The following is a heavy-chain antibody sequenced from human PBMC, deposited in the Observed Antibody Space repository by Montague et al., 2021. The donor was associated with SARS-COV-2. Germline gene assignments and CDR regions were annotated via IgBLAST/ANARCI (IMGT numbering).Heavy chain of an antibody. CDR3: AGKVLTVPADY. CDR1: GVSITSTNW. V-gene: IGHV4-4*02. Sequence: SETLSLTCAVSGVSITSTNWWSLFRQPPGKGLEWIGEISYGGIATYNPSLKSRATISMDRSRNLFSLKLSSVTAADTAIHYCAGKVLTVPADYWGQGTLVTVS. D-gene: IGHD4-11*01. CDR2: ISYGGIA. J-gene: IGHJ4*02.